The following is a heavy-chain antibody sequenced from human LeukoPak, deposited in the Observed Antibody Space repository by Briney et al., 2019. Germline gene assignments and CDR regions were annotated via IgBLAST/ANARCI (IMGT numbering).Heavy chain of an antibody. V-gene: IGHV4-34*01. Sequence: SETLSLTCTVSGGSISSYYWSWIRQPPGKGLEWIGEINHSGSTNYNPSLKSRVTISVDTSKNQFSLKLSSVTAADTAVYYCARGAYSSSWYRGGPNWFDPWGQGTLVTVSS. D-gene: IGHD6-13*01. CDR2: INHSGST. CDR1: GGSISSYY. CDR3: ARGAYSSSWYRGGPNWFDP. J-gene: IGHJ5*02.